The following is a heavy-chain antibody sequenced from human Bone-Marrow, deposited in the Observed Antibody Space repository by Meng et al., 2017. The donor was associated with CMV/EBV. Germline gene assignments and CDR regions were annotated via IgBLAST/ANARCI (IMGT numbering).Heavy chain of an antibody. CDR2: SSSSSTYI. CDR3: ARDNYPALYYYGMDV. CDR1: GFTFSSYA. V-gene: IGHV3-21*06. D-gene: IGHD1-1*01. J-gene: IGHJ6*02. Sequence: GESLKISCAASGFTFSSYAMNWVRQTPGKGLEWVSSSSSSSTYIYYADSVKGRFTISRDNAKNSLYLQMNSLRAEDTAVYYCARDNYPALYYYGMDVWGQGTTVTVSS.